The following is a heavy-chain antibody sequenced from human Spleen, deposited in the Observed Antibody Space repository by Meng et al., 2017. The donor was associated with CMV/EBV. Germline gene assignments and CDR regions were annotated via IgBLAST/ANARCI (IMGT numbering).Heavy chain of an antibody. CDR3: ARELMLYAAFDF. J-gene: IGHJ4*02. CDR2: IYYSGST. V-gene: IGHV4-39*07. CDR1: GGSISSSSYY. D-gene: IGHD2-8*01. Sequence: SETLSLTCTVSGGSISSSSYYWGWIRQPPGKGLEWIGSIYYSGSTYYNPSLKSRVTISVDTSKNQFSLKVRSVTAADTAVYYCARELMLYAAFDFWGQGTLVTVSS.